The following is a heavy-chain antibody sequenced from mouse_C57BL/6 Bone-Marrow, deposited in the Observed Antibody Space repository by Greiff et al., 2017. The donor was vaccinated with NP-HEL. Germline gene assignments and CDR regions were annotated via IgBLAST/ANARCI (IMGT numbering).Heavy chain of an antibody. CDR2: IHPNSGST. CDR3: AREGAYYSNYLYYFDD. Sequence: QVQLQQPGAELVKPGASVKLSCKASGYTFTSYWMHWVKQRPGPGLEWIGMIHPNSGSTNYNEKFKSKATLTVAKSSSTAYIQLSSLTSEDSAVYYCAREGAYYSNYLYYFDDWGQGTTLTVSS. D-gene: IGHD2-5*01. J-gene: IGHJ2*01. V-gene: IGHV1-64*01. CDR1: GYTFTSYW.